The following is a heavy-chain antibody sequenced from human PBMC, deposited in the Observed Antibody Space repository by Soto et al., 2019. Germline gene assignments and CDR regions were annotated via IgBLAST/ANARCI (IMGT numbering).Heavy chain of an antibody. V-gene: IGHV4-30-2*01. CDR3: ARASLHNGFDH. J-gene: IGHJ5*02. CDR1: GGSISSGGYS. Sequence: QLQLQESGSGLVKPSQTLSLTCAVSGGSISSGGYSWSWIRQPPGKGLAWIGYIYHSGSTCYNPSLKSRVTISVDRSKNQLSLKLSSVTAADTAVYYCARASLHNGFDHWGQGTRVTVSS. CDR2: IYHSGST.